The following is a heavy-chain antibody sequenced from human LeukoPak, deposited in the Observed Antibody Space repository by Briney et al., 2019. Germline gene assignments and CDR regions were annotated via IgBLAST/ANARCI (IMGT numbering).Heavy chain of an antibody. V-gene: IGHV4-61*01. CDR2: IYYSGST. Sequence: SETLSLTCTASGGSVSSGSYYWSWIRQPPGKGLEWIGYIYYSGSTNYNPSLKSRVTISVDTSKNQFSLKLSSVTAADTAVYYCAGSSSWDQLDYWGQGTLVTVSS. D-gene: IGHD6-13*01. J-gene: IGHJ4*02. CDR1: GGSVSSGSYY. CDR3: AGSSSWDQLDY.